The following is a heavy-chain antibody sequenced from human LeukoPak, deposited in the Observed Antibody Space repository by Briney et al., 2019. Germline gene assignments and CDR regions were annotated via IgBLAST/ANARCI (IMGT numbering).Heavy chain of an antibody. CDR2: ISSSGGTI. Sequence: GGSLRLSCAASGFTFSSYEMNWVRQAPGKGLERVSYISSSGGTIYYADSVKGRFTISRDNAKNSLYLQMNSLRAEDTAVYYCARAKMTTAGGVFDYWGQGTLVTVSS. D-gene: IGHD6-13*01. V-gene: IGHV3-48*03. CDR3: ARAKMTTAGGVFDY. J-gene: IGHJ4*02. CDR1: GFTFSSYE.